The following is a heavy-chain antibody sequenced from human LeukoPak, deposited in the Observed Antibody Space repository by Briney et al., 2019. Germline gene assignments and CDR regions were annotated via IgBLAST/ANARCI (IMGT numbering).Heavy chain of an antibody. D-gene: IGHD3-10*01. J-gene: IGHJ4*02. CDR1: GYSFTTYW. V-gene: IGHV5-51*01. CDR2: IYPGESDS. CDR3: ARQGTYYFDN. Sequence: GESLKISCKASGYSFTTYWIGWVRQMPGKGLEWMGIIYPGESDSRYSPTFQGQVTISADRSSSTAYLQWSSLKASDTAMYYCARQGTYYFDNWGQGTLVTVSS.